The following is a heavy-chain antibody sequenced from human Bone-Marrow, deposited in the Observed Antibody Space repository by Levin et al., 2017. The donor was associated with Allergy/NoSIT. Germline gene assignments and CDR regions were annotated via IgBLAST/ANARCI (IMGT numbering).Heavy chain of an antibody. D-gene: IGHD1-26*01. Sequence: PGGSLRLSCAASGFTFSSYGMHWVRQAPGKGLEWVAVISYDGSNKYYADSVKGRFTISRDNSKNTLYLQMNSLRAEDTAVYYCAKDLLRYGSYIPTAIDYWGQGTLVTVSS. CDR2: ISYDGSNK. CDR3: AKDLLRYGSYIPTAIDY. J-gene: IGHJ4*02. V-gene: IGHV3-30*18. CDR1: GFTFSSYG.